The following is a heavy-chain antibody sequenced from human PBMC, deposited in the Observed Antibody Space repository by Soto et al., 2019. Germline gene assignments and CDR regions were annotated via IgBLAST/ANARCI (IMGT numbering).Heavy chain of an antibody. CDR2: ISGITGYI. V-gene: IGHV3-21*01. CDR3: ARDTDSRSFDY. Sequence: LRLSCAASGFTFSIYNMHWVRQAPGKGLEWVSSISGITGYIYYADSLKGRFTISRDNAKNSLYLQMNSLRAEDAAVYYCARDTDSRSFDYWGQGTLVTVSS. CDR1: GFTFSIYN. D-gene: IGHD6-6*01. J-gene: IGHJ4*02.